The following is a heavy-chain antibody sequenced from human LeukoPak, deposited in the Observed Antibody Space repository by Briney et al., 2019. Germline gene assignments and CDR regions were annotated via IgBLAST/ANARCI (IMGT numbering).Heavy chain of an antibody. CDR3: AREGMAAAGHDY. CDR2: ISSSGSTI. Sequence: GGSLRLSCAASGFTFSSYWMSWVRQAPGKGLEWVSYISSSGSTIYYADSVKGRFTISRDNAKNSLYLQMNSLRAEDTAVYYCAREGMAAAGHDYWGQGTLVTVSS. CDR1: GFTFSSYW. V-gene: IGHV3-48*04. D-gene: IGHD6-13*01. J-gene: IGHJ4*02.